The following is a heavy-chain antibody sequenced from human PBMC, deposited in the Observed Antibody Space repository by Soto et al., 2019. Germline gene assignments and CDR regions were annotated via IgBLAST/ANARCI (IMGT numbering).Heavy chain of an antibody. CDR3: AREGGDILTGYYAFDY. CDR1: GFTVSSNY. D-gene: IGHD3-9*01. CDR2: IYSGGST. Sequence: GGSLRLSCAASGFTVSSNYMSWVRQAPGKGLEWVSVIYSGGSTYYADSVKGRFTISRDNSKNTLYLQMNSLRAEDTAVYYCAREGGDILTGYYAFDYWGQGTLVTVSS. V-gene: IGHV3-66*01. J-gene: IGHJ4*02.